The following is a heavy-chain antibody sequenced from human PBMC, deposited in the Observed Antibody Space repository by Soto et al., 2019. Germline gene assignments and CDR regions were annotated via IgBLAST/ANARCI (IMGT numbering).Heavy chain of an antibody. D-gene: IGHD3-9*01. Sequence: SETLSLTCTVSGGSISSYYWSWIRQPPGKGLEWIGYIYYSGSTNYDPSLKSRVTISVDTSKNQFSLKLSSVTAADTAVYYCARDFTGPWGQGTLVPVSS. J-gene: IGHJ5*02. V-gene: IGHV4-59*01. CDR2: IYYSGST. CDR1: GGSISSYY. CDR3: ARDFTGP.